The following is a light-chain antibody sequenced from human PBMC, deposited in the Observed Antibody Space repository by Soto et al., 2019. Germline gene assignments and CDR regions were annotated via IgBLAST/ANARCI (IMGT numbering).Light chain of an antibody. J-gene: IGKJ1*01. CDR2: GAS. V-gene: IGKV3-20*01. CDR1: QSVSSNY. Sequence: EIVLTQSPGTLSLSPGERATLSCRASQSVSSNYLAWYQQKPGQAPRLLIYGASSRATGIPDRFRGSGSGTDFTLTISRLEPEDFAVYYCQQYYSNPSFGQGTKVEVK. CDR3: QQYYSNPS.